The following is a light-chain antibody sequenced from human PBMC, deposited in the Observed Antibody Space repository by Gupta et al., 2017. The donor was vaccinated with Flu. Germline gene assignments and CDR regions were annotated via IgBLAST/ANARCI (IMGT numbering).Light chain of an antibody. CDR1: QVISSY. Sequence: PSSRSASVGDRVTITFPAIQVISSYLNWYQQKPGKAPKLLTYAASSFQSGGPSRFRVSGSGTDFTLTISSLQPEDFATYYCQQSDSTPRTFGQWTKLEIK. J-gene: IGKJ2*01. CDR3: QQSDSTPRT. CDR2: AAS. V-gene: IGKV1-39*01.